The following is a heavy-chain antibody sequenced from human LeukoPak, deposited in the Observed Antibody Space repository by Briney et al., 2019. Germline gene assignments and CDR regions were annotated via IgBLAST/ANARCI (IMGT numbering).Heavy chain of an antibody. J-gene: IGHJ5*02. CDR2: IYYSGST. V-gene: IGHV4-31*03. D-gene: IGHD6-13*01. Sequence: KPSETLSLTCTVSGVSISSGGYYWSWIRQHPGKGLEWIGYIYYSGSTYYNPSLKSRVTISVDTSKNQFSLKLSSVTAADTAVYYCARDLGSSNNWFDPWGQGTLVTVSS. CDR1: GVSISSGGYY. CDR3: ARDLGSSNNWFDP.